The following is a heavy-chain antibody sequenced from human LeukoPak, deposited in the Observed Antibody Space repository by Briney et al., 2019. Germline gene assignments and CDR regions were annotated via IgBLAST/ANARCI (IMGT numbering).Heavy chain of an antibody. J-gene: IGHJ5*02. V-gene: IGHV4-39*07. CDR2: IYYSGST. D-gene: IGHD6-19*01. Sequence: SETLSLTCTVSGGSISSSSYYWGWIRQPPGKGLEWIGSIYYSGSTYYNPSLKSRVTISVDTSKNQFSLKLSSVTAADTAIYYCARYIPSSGWYGSSNWFDPWGQGTLVTVSS. CDR1: GGSISSSSYY. CDR3: ARYIPSSGWYGSSNWFDP.